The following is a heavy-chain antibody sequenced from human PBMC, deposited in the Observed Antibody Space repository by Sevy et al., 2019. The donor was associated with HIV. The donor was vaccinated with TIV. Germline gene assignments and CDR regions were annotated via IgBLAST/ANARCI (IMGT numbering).Heavy chain of an antibody. D-gene: IGHD7-27*01. CDR2: MNQHGTHI. CDR1: GFTFSDFW. V-gene: IGHV3-7*01. Sequence: GGSLRLSCEVSGFTFSDFWMTWVRQSPGKGLEWVAYMNQHGTHINLLDSVRGRFTISRDNAKNSLYLQMDSLRAEDTAIYYCARDPDWGALYRWGQGTLVTVSS. J-gene: IGHJ5*02. CDR3: ARDPDWGALYR.